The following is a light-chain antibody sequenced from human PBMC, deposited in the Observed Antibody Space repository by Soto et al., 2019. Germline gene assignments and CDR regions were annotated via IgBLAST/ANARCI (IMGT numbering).Light chain of an antibody. CDR3: AAGDGSLGGYV. CDR2: RNN. J-gene: IGLJ1*01. Sequence: QSVLTQPPSASGTPGQRVTISCSGSSSNIGSNYVYWYQQLPGTAPKLLIYRNNQRPSGVPDRFSGSKSGTSASLAISGLRSEEAADYYGAAGDGSLGGYVLGTETKVNVL. CDR1: SSNIGSNY. V-gene: IGLV1-47*01.